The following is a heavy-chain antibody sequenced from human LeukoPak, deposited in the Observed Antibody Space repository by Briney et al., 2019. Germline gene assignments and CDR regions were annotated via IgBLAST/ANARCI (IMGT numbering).Heavy chain of an antibody. Sequence: PGRSLRLSCAASGFTFRTYCMHWVRQAPAKGLEWVAVIAYDGSNKYYADSVKGRFTISRDNSKSTLFLQMNSLRVEDTAVYYCAKDHQRSSPYYYYMDVWGKGTTVTVSS. V-gene: IGHV3-30-3*01. CDR2: IAYDGSNK. D-gene: IGHD6-13*01. CDR3: AKDHQRSSPYYYYMDV. CDR1: GFTFRTYC. J-gene: IGHJ6*03.